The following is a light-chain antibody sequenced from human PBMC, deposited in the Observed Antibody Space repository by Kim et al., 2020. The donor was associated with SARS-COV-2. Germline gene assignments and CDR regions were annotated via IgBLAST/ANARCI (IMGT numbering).Light chain of an antibody. CDR2: GAS. V-gene: IGKV3-20*01. CDR1: QSVSSSY. Sequence: LPPGERATLSCRASQSVSSSYLAWYQQKPGQAPRLLIYGASSRASGIPDRFSGSGSGTDFTLTISRLEPEDFAVYYCQQYGSSQYTFGQGTKLEI. CDR3: QQYGSSQYT. J-gene: IGKJ2*01.